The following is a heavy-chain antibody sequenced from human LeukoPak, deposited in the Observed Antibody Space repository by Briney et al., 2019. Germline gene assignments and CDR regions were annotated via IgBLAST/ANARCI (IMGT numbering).Heavy chain of an antibody. CDR1: GFTFSSYA. CDR3: AKDSKLKYSSSSDF. D-gene: IGHD6-13*01. CDR2: ISGSGGST. J-gene: IGHJ4*02. V-gene: IGHV3-23*01. Sequence: GGSLRLSCAASGFTFSSYAMSWVRQALGKGLEWVSAISGSGGSTYYADSVKGRFTISRDNSKSTLYLQMSSLRAEDTAVYYCAKDSKLKYSSSSDFWGQGTLVTVSS.